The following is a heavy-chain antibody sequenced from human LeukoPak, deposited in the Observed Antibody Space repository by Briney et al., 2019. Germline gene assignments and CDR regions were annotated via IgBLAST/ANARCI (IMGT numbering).Heavy chain of an antibody. CDR3: AKGHYRPGPLDAFGV. Sequence: PGRSLRLSCAASGFTFHDYGMHWVRQVPGKGLEWVSSISWDSGKTYYGDSVKGRFTISRDNAKNSLFLQMDSLTIEDMALYYCAKGHYRPGPLDAFGVWGQGTMVTVSS. CDR1: GFTFHDYG. CDR2: ISWDSGKT. J-gene: IGHJ3*01. D-gene: IGHD1-14*01. V-gene: IGHV3-9*03.